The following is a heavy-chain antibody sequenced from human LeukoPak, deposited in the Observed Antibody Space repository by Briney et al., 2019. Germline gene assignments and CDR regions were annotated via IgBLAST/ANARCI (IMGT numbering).Heavy chain of an antibody. Sequence: GESLKISYKGSGYSFTNHYIGWVRLMPGKGLEWMGIIYPGDSDTRYSPSIQGQVTISADKSISTAHLQWSSLKASDTAMYYCARRGYGSGNYYYPNWGQGTLVTVSS. CDR3: ARRGYGSGNYYYPN. D-gene: IGHD3-10*01. V-gene: IGHV5-51*01. CDR1: GYSFTNHY. CDR2: IYPGDSDT. J-gene: IGHJ4*02.